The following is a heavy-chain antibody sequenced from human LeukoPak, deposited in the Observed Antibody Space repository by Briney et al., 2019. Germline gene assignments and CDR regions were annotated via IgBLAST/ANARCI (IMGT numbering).Heavy chain of an antibody. V-gene: IGHV4-34*01. Sequence: SETLSLTCAVYGGSFSGYYWSWIRQPPGKGLEWIGEINHSGSTNYNPSLKSRVTISVDTSKNQFSLKLSSVTAADTAVYYCARDPSGYSSGSLDYWGQGTLVTVSS. CDR3: ARDPSGYSSGSLDY. CDR1: GGSFSGYY. CDR2: INHSGST. D-gene: IGHD6-19*01. J-gene: IGHJ4*02.